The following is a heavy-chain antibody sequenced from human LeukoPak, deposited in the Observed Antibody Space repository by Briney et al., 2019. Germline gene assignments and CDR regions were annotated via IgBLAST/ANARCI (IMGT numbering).Heavy chain of an antibody. Sequence: GGSLRLSCAASGFTFSSYAMHWVRQAPGKGLEWMAVISYDGSNKYYADSVKGRFTISRDNSKNTLYLQMNSLRAEDTAVYYCARFIAAISGDYWGQGTLVTVSS. CDR1: GFTFSSYA. J-gene: IGHJ4*02. V-gene: IGHV3-30*04. CDR2: ISYDGSNK. D-gene: IGHD6-13*01. CDR3: ARFIAAISGDY.